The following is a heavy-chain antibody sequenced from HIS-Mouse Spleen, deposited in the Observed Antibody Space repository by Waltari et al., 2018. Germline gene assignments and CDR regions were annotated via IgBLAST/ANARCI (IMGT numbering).Heavy chain of an antibody. CDR2: IYYSGST. CDR3: AREIPYSSSWYDWYFDL. Sequence: QLQLQESGPGLVKPSETLSLTCTVPGCSISSSSSYWGWTPRPPGKGLEWIGSIYYSGSTYYNPSLKSRVTISVDTSKNQFSLKLSSVTAADTAVYYCAREIPYSSSWYDWYFDLWGRGTLVTVSS. CDR1: GCSISSSSSY. J-gene: IGHJ2*01. V-gene: IGHV4-39*07. D-gene: IGHD6-13*01.